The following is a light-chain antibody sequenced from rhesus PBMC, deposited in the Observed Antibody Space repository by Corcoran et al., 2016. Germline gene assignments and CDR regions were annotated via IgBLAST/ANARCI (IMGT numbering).Light chain of an antibody. J-gene: IGKJ1*01. CDR3: LEYSSRPWA. CDR2: KAP. CDR1: QSIRSW. V-gene: IGKV1-22*01. Sequence: DIQMTQSPSSLSASVGDTVPTTCRASQSIRSWSDWYQQKPGKAPNLLHYKAPSFHGGVPSRLTGSGTGTVFTFTISSLRPEDFATYYCLEYSSRPWAFGQGTKVEIK.